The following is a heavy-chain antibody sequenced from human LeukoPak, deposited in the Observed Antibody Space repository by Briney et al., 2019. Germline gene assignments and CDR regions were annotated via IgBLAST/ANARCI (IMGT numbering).Heavy chain of an antibody. V-gene: IGHV3-21*06. D-gene: IGHD3-10*01. Sequence: GGSLRLSCSTSGFTFSRFSMRWVRQAPGKGLEWVASIYVTGNFISYAGSVKGRFTISRDNANNSVYLQMSSLRADDTAVCYCAREFNTIGNFDYWGQGTLVTVSS. CDR1: GFTFSRFS. CDR2: IYVTGNFI. J-gene: IGHJ4*02. CDR3: AREFNTIGNFDY.